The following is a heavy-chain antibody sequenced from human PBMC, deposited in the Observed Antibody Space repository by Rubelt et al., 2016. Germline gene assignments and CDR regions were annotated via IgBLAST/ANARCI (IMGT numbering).Heavy chain of an antibody. Sequence: QLPLQESGPGLVKPSETLSLTCPVSGGSISSSSFSWAWIRQPPGKGLAWIGSLYYTGSTYFTPSLHSRVTISIDTSKDQLSRKLSSVTAADTAGYYCAREDGGPGRDFDMDVWGQGTTVTVSS. D-gene: IGHD4-23*01. J-gene: IGHJ6*02. CDR3: AREDGGPGRDFDMDV. V-gene: IGHV4-39*07. CDR2: LYYTGST. CDR1: GGSISSSSFS.